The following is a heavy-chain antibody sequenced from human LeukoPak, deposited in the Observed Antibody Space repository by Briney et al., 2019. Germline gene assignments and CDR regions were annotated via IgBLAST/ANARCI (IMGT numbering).Heavy chain of an antibody. V-gene: IGHV3-64*01. CDR3: AREGGGAEFDY. D-gene: IGHD4-23*01. J-gene: IGHJ4*02. CDR2: ISSNGGST. Sequence: AGGSLRLSCAASGFTFSSYAMHWVRQAPGKGLEYVSAISSNGGSTYYANSVKGRFTISRDNSKNTLYLQMGSLRAEDMAVYYCAREGGGAEFDYWGQGTLVTVSS. CDR1: GFTFSSYA.